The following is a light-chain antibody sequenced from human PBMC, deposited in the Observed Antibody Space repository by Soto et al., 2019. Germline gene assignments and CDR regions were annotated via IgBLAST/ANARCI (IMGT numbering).Light chain of an antibody. J-gene: IGLJ1*01. CDR2: SNN. CDR3: AAWDDSLGYV. Sequence: QSALTQPPSWSGTPGQRVTISCSGSSSNIGSNTVNWYQQLPGTAPKLLIYSNNQRPSGVPDRFSGSKSGTSASLAISGLQSEDEADYYCAAWDDSLGYVFGTGTQLTVL. CDR1: SSNIGSNT. V-gene: IGLV1-44*01.